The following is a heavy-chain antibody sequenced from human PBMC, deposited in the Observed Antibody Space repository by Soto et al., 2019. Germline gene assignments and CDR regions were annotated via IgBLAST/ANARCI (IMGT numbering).Heavy chain of an antibody. CDR3: ARLSHVFGDHLGAFDL. Sequence: PGESLKISCKGSGYTFTTFWIGWVRQLPGKGLEWMGIIYPGDSDTRYSPSFRGQVTISADKSITTVYLQWSSLKASDTAMYYWARLSHVFGDHLGAFDLWGQGTMVTVSS. CDR1: GYTFTTFW. D-gene: IGHD4-17*01. J-gene: IGHJ3*01. CDR2: IYPGDSDT. V-gene: IGHV5-51*01.